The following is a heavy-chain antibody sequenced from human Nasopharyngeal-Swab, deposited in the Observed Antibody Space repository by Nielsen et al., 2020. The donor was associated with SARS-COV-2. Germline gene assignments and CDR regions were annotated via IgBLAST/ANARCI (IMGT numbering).Heavy chain of an antibody. Sequence: WIRQPPGKGLEWVSVIYSGGSTYYADSVKGRFTISRDNAKNSLYLQMNSLRAEDTALYHCARAGYPYSSSWFSDWFDPWGQGTLVTVSS. CDR2: IYSGGST. CDR3: ARAGYPYSSSWFSDWFDP. J-gene: IGHJ5*02. V-gene: IGHV3-53*01. D-gene: IGHD6-13*01.